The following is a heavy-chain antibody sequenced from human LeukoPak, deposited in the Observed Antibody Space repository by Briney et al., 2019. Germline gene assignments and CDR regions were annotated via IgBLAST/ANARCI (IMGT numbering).Heavy chain of an antibody. V-gene: IGHV4-4*07. CDR3: ARVLATASRSSSRDYYYYMDV. Sequence: SETLSLTCTVSGGSISSYYWSWIRQPAGKGLEWIGRIYTSGSTNYNPSLKSRVTMSVDTSKNQFSLKLSSVTAADTAVYYCARVLATASRSSSRDYYYYMDVWGKGTTVTVSS. CDR2: IYTSGST. J-gene: IGHJ6*03. D-gene: IGHD6-6*01. CDR1: GGSISSYY.